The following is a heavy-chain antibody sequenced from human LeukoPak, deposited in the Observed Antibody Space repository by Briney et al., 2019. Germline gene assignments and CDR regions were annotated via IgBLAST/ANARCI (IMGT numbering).Heavy chain of an antibody. Sequence: PGGSLRLFCAASGFTFNSYGMHWVRQARGKGLEWVSLIWFDGSNKLYGDYVKGRFTISRDNSKNTVYLQMDNLRAEDTAMYFCAKKGDYKHYDYWGQGALVIVSS. CDR1: GFTFNSYG. V-gene: IGHV3-33*06. CDR2: IWFDGSNK. CDR3: AKKGDYKHYDY. D-gene: IGHD4-11*01. J-gene: IGHJ4*02.